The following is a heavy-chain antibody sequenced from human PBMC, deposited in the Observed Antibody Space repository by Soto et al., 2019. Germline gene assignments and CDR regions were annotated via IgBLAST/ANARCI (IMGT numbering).Heavy chain of an antibody. D-gene: IGHD3-10*01. Sequence: TSETLSLTCIVSGGSISTGDNYWSWIRQPPGKGLEWIGYIYYSGTTYYNPSLKSRATISADTSKNQFSLKLSSVTAADTAVYYCARYYGGNSDAFDIWGQGTTVTVS. V-gene: IGHV4-30-4*01. CDR3: ARYYGGNSDAFDI. CDR2: IYYSGTT. J-gene: IGHJ3*02. CDR1: GGSISTGDNY.